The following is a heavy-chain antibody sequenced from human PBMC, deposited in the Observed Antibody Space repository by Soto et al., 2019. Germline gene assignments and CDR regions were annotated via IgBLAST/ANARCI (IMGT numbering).Heavy chain of an antibody. V-gene: IGHV4-59*01. D-gene: IGHD2-15*01. CDR3: ARDEGGRISGFDP. CDR2: IYDSGRT. CDR1: GGSISFYY. J-gene: IGHJ5*02. Sequence: QVQLQESGPGLVKPSETLSLTCTVSGGSISFYYWSWIRQPPGKGLEWIGYIYDSGRTNYNPSLNSRLTISVATFTDRVSLRLNSVTAADPAFDYCARDEGGRISGFDPWGQGTLVTVSS.